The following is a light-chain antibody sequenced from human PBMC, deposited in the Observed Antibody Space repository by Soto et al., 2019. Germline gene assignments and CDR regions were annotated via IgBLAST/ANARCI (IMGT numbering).Light chain of an antibody. J-gene: IGLJ1*01. CDR3: CSYAGIYV. Sequence: QSALTQPASVSGSPGQSITISCTGTSRDVGRYNLVSWYQQHPGKAPKLMIYEVTKRPSGVSHRFSGSKSGTTASLTISGLQAEDEAYYYCCSYAGIYVFGSGTKLTVL. CDR1: SRDVGRYNL. CDR2: EVT. V-gene: IGLV2-23*02.